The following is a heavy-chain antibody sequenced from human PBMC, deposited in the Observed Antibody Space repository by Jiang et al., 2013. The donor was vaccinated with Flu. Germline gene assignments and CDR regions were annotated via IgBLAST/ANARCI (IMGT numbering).Heavy chain of an antibody. CDR1: GGSISSSTYN. CDR3: ARRSGAHWSDT. CDR2: IYYSGTT. J-gene: IGHJ5*02. D-gene: IGHD2-15*01. V-gene: IGHV4-39*01. Sequence: LLKPSETLSLTCTVSGGSISSSTYNWGWIRQPPGKGLEWIGSIYYSGTTYYNRFFKSRVTISIDTSKNQYSLKLSSVTAADTAVYYCARRSGAHWSDTWGRGTLVTVSS.